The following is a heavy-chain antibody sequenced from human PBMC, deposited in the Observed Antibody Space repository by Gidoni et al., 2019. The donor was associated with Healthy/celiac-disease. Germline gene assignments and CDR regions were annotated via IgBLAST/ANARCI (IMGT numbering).Heavy chain of an antibody. V-gene: IGHV3-49*04. CDR3: TREHYDYVWGSYRFDY. CDR1: GFTFGDYA. Sequence: EVQLVASGGGLVQPGRSLRLSCTASGFTFGDYAMSWVRQAPGKGLEWVGFIRSKAYGGTTEYAASVKGRFTISRDDSKSIAYLQMNSLKTEDTAVYYCTREHYDYVWGSYRFDYWGQGTLVTVSS. J-gene: IGHJ4*02. CDR2: IRSKAYGGTT. D-gene: IGHD3-16*02.